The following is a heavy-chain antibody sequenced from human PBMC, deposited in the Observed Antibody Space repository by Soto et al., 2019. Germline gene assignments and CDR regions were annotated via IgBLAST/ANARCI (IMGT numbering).Heavy chain of an antibody. Sequence: QVPLVESGGGVVQPGRSLRLSCVGSGFPFWHYGMHWVRQAPGKGLEWVAVIWSDGKKESYADFVKGRFAISRDNFKDTLYLQRTSLRAEDTAVYYCARDRDVGWFHIDVWGQGTTVTVSS. J-gene: IGHJ6*02. CDR1: GFPFWHYG. V-gene: IGHV3-33*01. D-gene: IGHD6-19*01. CDR3: ARDRDVGWFHIDV. CDR2: IWSDGKKE.